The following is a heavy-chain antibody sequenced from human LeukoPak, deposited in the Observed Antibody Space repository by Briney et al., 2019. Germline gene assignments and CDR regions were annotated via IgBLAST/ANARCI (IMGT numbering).Heavy chain of an antibody. Sequence: PGGSLRLSRTTSGFTLGDYAMSWVRHAPGKGLEWVCFIRSKAYGGATQYAASVKGRFTISRDDSKSIAYLQMNSLNTEDTAVYYCTRDPIQYYYDSSGYSYFDYWGQGTLVTVSS. V-gene: IGHV3-49*04. CDR3: TRDPIQYYYDSSGYSYFDY. CDR1: GFTLGDYA. CDR2: IRSKAYGGAT. J-gene: IGHJ4*02. D-gene: IGHD3-22*01.